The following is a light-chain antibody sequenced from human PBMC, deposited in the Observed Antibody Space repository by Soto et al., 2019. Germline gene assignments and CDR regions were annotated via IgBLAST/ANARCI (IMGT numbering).Light chain of an antibody. Sequence: EIVLTPSPATLSLSPVERATLSCRASPSVTNFLAWYQQKPGQAPRLLIYGAFNRATGIPARFSGSGSGTDFTLTISSLEPEDFAVYYCQQGGNRPPRTFGQGTKVDIK. J-gene: IGKJ1*01. CDR2: GAF. CDR3: QQGGNRPPRT. CDR1: PSVTNF. V-gene: IGKV3-11*01.